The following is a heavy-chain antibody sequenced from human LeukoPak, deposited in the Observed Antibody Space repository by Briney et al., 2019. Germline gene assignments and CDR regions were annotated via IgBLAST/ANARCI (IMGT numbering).Heavy chain of an antibody. CDR2: IWYDGSNK. CDR1: GFTFSSYG. Sequence: GGSLRLSCAASGFTFSSYGMHWVRQAPGKGLEWVAVIWYDGSNKYYADSVKGRYTISRDNSKNTLYLQMNSLRAEDTAVYYCARDPAIAVAEYYFDYWGQGTLVTVSS. D-gene: IGHD6-19*01. J-gene: IGHJ4*02. V-gene: IGHV3-33*01. CDR3: ARDPAIAVAEYYFDY.